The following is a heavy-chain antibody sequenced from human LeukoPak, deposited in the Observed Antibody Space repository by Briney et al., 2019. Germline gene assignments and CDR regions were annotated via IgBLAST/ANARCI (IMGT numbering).Heavy chain of an antibody. J-gene: IGHJ6*03. CDR3: ARALQMTTAPYYMDV. CDR2: ISSSSSYI. D-gene: IGHD4-17*01. Sequence: GGSLRLSCAASGFTFSIAWMSWVRQAPGKGLEWVSSISSSSSYIYYADSVKGRFTISRDNAKNSLYLQMNSLRAEDTAVYYCARALQMTTAPYYMDVWGKGTTVTVSS. CDR1: GFTFSIAW. V-gene: IGHV3-21*01.